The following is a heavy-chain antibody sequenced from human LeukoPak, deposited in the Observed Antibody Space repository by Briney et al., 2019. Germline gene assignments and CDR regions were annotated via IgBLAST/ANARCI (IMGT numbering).Heavy chain of an antibody. CDR2: ISAYNGNT. Sequence: ASMKVSCKASGYTFTSSGFSWVRQAPGQGLEWMGWISAYNGNTNYAQKLQGRVTMTTDTSTSTAYMELRSLRSDDTAMYYCARIKYGVNAFDIWGQGTMVTVSS. D-gene: IGHD3-10*01. CDR3: ARIKYGVNAFDI. CDR1: GYTFTSSG. V-gene: IGHV1-18*01. J-gene: IGHJ3*02.